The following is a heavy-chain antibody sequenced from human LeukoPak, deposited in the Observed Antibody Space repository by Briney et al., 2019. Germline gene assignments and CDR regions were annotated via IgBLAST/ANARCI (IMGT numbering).Heavy chain of an antibody. J-gene: IGHJ4*02. CDR2: ISSSGSTI. CDR1: GFTFSDYY. D-gene: IGHD3-22*01. CDR3: ASSGAMIVVEFDY. Sequence: GSLTLSCAASGFTFSDYYMSWIGQAPGKGLEWVSYISSSGSTIYYADSVKGRFTISRDNAKNSLYLQMNSLRAEDTAVYYCASSGAMIVVEFDYWGQETLVTVSS. V-gene: IGHV3-11*01.